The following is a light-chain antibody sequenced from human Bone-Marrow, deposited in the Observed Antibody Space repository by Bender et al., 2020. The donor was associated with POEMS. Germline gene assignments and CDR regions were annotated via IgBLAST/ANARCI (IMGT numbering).Light chain of an antibody. CDR3: SSYTSSSTLV. Sequence: QSALTQPRSVSGSPGQSVTISCTGTSSDVGGYNLVSWYQQYPGKAPKLIIYDVINRPSGVSNRFSGYKSGNTASLTISGLQAEDEADYYCSSYTSSSTLVFGGGTKLTVL. J-gene: IGLJ3*02. CDR1: SSDVGGYNL. CDR2: DVI. V-gene: IGLV2-14*03.